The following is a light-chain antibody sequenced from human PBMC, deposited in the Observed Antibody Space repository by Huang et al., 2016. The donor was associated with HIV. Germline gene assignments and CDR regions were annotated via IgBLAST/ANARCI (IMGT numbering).Light chain of an antibody. V-gene: IGKV3D-20*01. Sequence: EIVLTQSPATLSLSPGERATLSCGASQSVSSNYLAWYQQKPGLAPRLLSYDASSRAPGTPDRFSGSESGTDFTLTITRLEPEDFAVYYCQQYGDSPWTFGQGTKVEIK. J-gene: IGKJ1*01. CDR3: QQYGDSPWT. CDR2: DAS. CDR1: QSVSSNY.